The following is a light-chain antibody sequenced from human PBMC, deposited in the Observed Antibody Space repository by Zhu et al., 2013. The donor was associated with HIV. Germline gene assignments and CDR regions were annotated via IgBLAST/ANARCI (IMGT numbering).Light chain of an antibody. V-gene: IGLV3-1*01. CDR2: QDT. CDR3: QAWDNSNYV. CDR1: NLGDKS. Sequence: SYDLTQAPSVSVSPGQTASITCSGDNLGDKSPCWYQQKPGQSPVLVICQDTERPSGIPERFSGSKSGNTATLTISGTQAMDEADFYCQAWDNSNYVFGTGTKVTVL. J-gene: IGLJ1*01.